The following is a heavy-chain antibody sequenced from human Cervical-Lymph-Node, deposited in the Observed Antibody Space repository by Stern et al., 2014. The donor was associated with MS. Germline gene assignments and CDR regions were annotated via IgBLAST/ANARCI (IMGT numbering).Heavy chain of an antibody. CDR3: SSSGYNGVEDYFDY. V-gene: IGHV4-59*03. CDR1: GGSNSSYY. CDR2: TYYRGNT. J-gene: IGHJ4*02. Sequence: QLQLQESGPGLVKPSETLSLTFTVSGGSNSSYYWSWSLQAPGKGLEWIGYTYYRGNTNYNPSLKSRVTMSVDTSKNQFSLKLRSVTAADTAVYYCSSSGYNGVEDYFDYWGQGALVTVSS. D-gene: IGHD3-22*01.